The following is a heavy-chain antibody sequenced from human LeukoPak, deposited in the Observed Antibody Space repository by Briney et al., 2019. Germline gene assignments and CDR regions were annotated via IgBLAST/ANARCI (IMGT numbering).Heavy chain of an antibody. CDR3: ARDAYGSGSYSD. CDR1: GGSISSYY. CDR2: IYYSGST. Sequence: SETLSLTCTVSGGSISSYYWSWIRQPPGKGLEWIGYIYYSGSTNYNPSLKSRVTISVDTSKNQFSLKLGSVTAADTAVYYCARDAYGSGSYSDWGQGTLVTVSS. D-gene: IGHD3-10*01. J-gene: IGHJ4*02. V-gene: IGHV4-59*01.